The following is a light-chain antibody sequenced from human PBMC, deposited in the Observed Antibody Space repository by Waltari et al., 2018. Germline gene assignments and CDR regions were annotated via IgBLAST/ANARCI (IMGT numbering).Light chain of an antibody. CDR3: QSGGHGTWV. CDR2: VNSDGSH. CDR1: RGPSSNI. J-gene: IGLJ3*02. Sequence: QLVLTQSPSASASLGASVRLTCTLDRGPSSNIIAWHQQQPEKGPRYLMKVNSDGSHSKGAXXXXXFSGSCSGAERYLTISSVQSEDEADYYCQSGGHGTWVFGGGTKLTVL. V-gene: IGLV4-69*01.